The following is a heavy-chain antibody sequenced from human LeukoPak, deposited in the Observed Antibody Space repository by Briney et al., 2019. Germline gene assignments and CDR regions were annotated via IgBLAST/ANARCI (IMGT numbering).Heavy chain of an antibody. Sequence: GGSLRLSCAASGFTFSSYEMNWVRQAPGKGLEWVSYISSSGSTIYYADSVKGRFTISRDNAKNSLYLQMNSLRAEDTAVYYCARGYYYGSSGYDYWGQGTLVTVSS. CDR3: ARGYYYGSSGYDY. V-gene: IGHV3-48*03. CDR2: ISSSGSTI. CDR1: GFTFSSYE. J-gene: IGHJ4*02. D-gene: IGHD3-22*01.